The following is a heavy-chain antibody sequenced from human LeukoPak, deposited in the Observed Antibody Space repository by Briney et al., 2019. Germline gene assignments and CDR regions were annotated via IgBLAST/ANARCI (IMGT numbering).Heavy chain of an antibody. CDR3: ARVAGYYNYYMDV. D-gene: IGHD6-19*01. Sequence: ASVKVSCKASGYTFTAHYLHWVRQAPGQGLEWMGWINPNNGGTNYAQKFQGRVTMTRDTSSTTVYMELRRVRSDDTAVYYCARVAGYYNYYMDVWGEGSTVTISS. CDR2: INPNNGGT. V-gene: IGHV1-2*02. J-gene: IGHJ6*03. CDR1: GYTFTAHY.